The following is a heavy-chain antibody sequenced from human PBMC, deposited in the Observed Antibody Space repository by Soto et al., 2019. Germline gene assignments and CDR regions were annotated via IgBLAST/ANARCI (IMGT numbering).Heavy chain of an antibody. CDR2: IKQDGSEK. CDR3: ARDNCSSTSCYLEGHFDY. Sequence: ESGGGLVQPGGSLRLSCAASGFTFSSYWMSWVRQAPGKGLEWVANIKQDGSEKYYVDSVKGRFTISRDNAKNSLYLQMNSLRAEDTAVYYCARDNCSSTSCYLEGHFDYWGQGTLVTVSS. V-gene: IGHV3-7*01. J-gene: IGHJ4*02. D-gene: IGHD2-2*01. CDR1: GFTFSSYW.